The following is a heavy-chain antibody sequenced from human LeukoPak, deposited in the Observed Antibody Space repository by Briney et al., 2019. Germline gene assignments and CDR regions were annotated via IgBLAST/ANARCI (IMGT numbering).Heavy chain of an antibody. J-gene: IGHJ5*02. Sequence: PSETLSLTCAVSGYSISSGYYWGWIRQPPGKGLEWIGSIYHSGSTYYNPSLKSRVTISVDTSKNQLSLKLSSVTAADTAVYYCARQDQKIPSFDPWGQGTLVTVSS. V-gene: IGHV4-38-2*01. CDR3: ARQDQKIPSFDP. CDR1: GYSISSGYY. D-gene: IGHD2-2*02. CDR2: IYHSGST.